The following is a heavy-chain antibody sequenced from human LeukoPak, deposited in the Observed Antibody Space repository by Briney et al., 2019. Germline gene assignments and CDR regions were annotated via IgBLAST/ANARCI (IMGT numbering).Heavy chain of an antibody. J-gene: IGHJ3*02. CDR1: GFTFSTYG. CDR3: AKAVAGTPNDAFDI. V-gene: IGHV3-23*01. D-gene: IGHD6-19*01. Sequence: GGSLRLSCAASGFTFSTYGMSWVRQAPGRGLEWVSTISGSGGSTYYADSVKGRFTVSRDNSKNTLYLQMNSLRAEDTAVYYCAKAVAGTPNDAFDIWGQGTMVTVSS. CDR2: ISGSGGST.